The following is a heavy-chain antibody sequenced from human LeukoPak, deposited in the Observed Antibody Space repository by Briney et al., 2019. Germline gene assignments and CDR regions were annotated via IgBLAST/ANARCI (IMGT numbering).Heavy chain of an antibody. CDR1: GFTVSSNY. CDR3: AKDHANTPVVTN. J-gene: IGHJ4*02. D-gene: IGHD2-21*02. CDR2: IYSGGST. V-gene: IGHV3-53*01. Sequence: GGSLRLSCAASGFTVSSNYMSWVRQAPGKGLECVSIIYSGGSTYYADSVTGRFTVSRDNSKNTVDLQMNNLRVDDTAIYYCAKDHANTPVVTNWGQGILVSVSS.